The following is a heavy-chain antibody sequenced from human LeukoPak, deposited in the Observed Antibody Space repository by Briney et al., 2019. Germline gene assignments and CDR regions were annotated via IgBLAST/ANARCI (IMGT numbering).Heavy chain of an antibody. D-gene: IGHD2-2*01. Sequence: GGSLRLSCVASGFTFSSYEMNWVRQAPGKGLEWVSYISSSGGTIYYADSVKGRFTISRDNAKNSLFLQMNSLRADDTAVYYCARTFCSTTSCYLPPFDYWGQGALVTVSS. CDR2: ISSSGGTI. CDR3: ARTFCSTTSCYLPPFDY. CDR1: GFTFSSYE. J-gene: IGHJ4*02. V-gene: IGHV3-48*03.